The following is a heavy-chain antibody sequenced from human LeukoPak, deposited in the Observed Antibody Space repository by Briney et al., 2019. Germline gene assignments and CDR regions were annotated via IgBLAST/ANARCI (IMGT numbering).Heavy chain of an antibody. D-gene: IGHD6-13*01. CDR2: IYYSGST. V-gene: IGHV4-39*07. CDR1: GGSISSSSYY. Sequence: SSETLSLTCTVSGGSISSSSYYWGWIRQPPGKGLEWIGSIYYSGSTYYNPSLKSRVTISVDTSKNQFSLKLSSVTAADTAVYYCAKISSTSPYYYYYYMDVWAKGPRSPSP. CDR3: AKISSTSPYYYYYYMDV. J-gene: IGHJ6*03.